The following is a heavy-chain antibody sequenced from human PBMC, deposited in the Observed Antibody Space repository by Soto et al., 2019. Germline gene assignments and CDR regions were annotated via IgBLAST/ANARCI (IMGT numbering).Heavy chain of an antibody. V-gene: IGHV1-46*01. J-gene: IGHJ6*02. CDR1: GYTFTSYY. CDR2: INPSGGST. CDR3: ARGGVPTVTPTGYYYGMDV. D-gene: IGHD4-17*01. Sequence: GASVKVSCKASGYTFTSYYMHWVRQAPGQGLEWMGIINPSGGSTSYAQKFQGRVTMTRDTSTSTVYMELSSLRSEDTAVYYCARGGVPTVTPTGYYYGMDVWGQGTTVTVSS.